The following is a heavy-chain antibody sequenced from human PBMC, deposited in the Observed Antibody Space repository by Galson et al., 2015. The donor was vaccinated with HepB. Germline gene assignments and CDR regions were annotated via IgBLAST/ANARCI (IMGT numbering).Heavy chain of an antibody. CDR3: ARGHDSSGYYYEWFDP. V-gene: IGHV1-3*01. CDR1: GYTFTSYA. CDR2: INAGNGNT. J-gene: IGHJ5*02. Sequence: SVKVSCKASGYTFTSYAMHWVRQAPGQRLEWMGWINAGNGNTKYSQKFQGRVTITRDTSASTAYMELSSLRSEDTAVYYCARGHDSSGYYYEWFDPWGQGTLVTVSS. D-gene: IGHD3-22*01.